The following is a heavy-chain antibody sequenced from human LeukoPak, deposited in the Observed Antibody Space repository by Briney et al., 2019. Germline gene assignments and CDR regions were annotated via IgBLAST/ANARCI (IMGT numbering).Heavy chain of an antibody. CDR2: ISWDGATT. CDR1: GFTFDDFA. Sequence: GGSLRLSCAASGFTFDDFAMHWVRQTPGKGLEWVCLISWDGATTSCADSLKGRFAISRDNNKNSLSLQMDSLRDEDTAFYYCAKEGASKQIAHWGRPTLVTVSS. D-gene: IGHD4/OR15-4a*01. J-gene: IGHJ5*02. V-gene: IGHV3-43D*03. CDR3: AKEGASKQIAH.